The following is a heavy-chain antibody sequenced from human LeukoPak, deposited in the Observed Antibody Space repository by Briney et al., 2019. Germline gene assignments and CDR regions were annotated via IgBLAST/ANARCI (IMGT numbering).Heavy chain of an antibody. V-gene: IGHV4-59*11. CDR3: ARENYYDSSGYYHDAFDI. J-gene: IGHJ3*02. CDR1: GGSISSHY. Sequence: SETLSLTCTVSGGSISSHYWSWIRQPPGKGLEWIGYIYYSGSTNYNPSLKSRVTISVDTSKSQFSLKLSSVTAADTAVYYCARENYYDSSGYYHDAFDIWGQGTMVTVSS. D-gene: IGHD3-22*01. CDR2: IYYSGST.